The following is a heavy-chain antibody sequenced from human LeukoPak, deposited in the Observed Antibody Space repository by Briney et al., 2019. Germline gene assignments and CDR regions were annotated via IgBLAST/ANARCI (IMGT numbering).Heavy chain of an antibody. CDR3: ARPICSSTSCYSYYYYYGMDV. D-gene: IGHD2-2*02. J-gene: IGHJ6*02. Sequence: SVKVSCKASGGTFTNSAISWVRQAPGQGLEWMGGINPIFRTANYAQQFQDRVTIIADESTSTAYMELSLLKFEDTAVYYCARPICSSTSCYSYYYYYGMDVWGQGTTVTVSS. V-gene: IGHV1-69*13. CDR1: GGTFTNSA. CDR2: INPIFRTA.